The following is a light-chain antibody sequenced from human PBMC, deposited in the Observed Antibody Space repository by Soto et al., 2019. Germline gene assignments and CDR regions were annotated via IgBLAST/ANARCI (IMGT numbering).Light chain of an antibody. CDR3: QQYNSYSALT. J-gene: IGKJ4*01. CDR2: AAS. V-gene: IGKV1-9*01. Sequence: IHLTHSPSSLSASVEDRVPITCRASQGISSYLAWYQQKPGKAPKLLIYAASTLQSGVPSRFSGSGSGTEFTLTISSLQPDDFATYYCQQYNSYSALTFGGGTKVDIK. CDR1: QGISSY.